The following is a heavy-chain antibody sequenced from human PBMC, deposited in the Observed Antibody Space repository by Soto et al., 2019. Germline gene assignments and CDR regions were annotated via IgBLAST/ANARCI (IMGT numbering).Heavy chain of an antibody. Sequence: SETLSLTCIVSGDSISSYYWSWIRQPPGKGLEWIGYMSYSGSTNYNPSLKSRVTISVDTSKIQFSLKLTSVTAADTAVYYCARVSKGGSTYGYVDYWGQGALVTVSS. D-gene: IGHD5-18*01. V-gene: IGHV4-59*01. CDR1: GDSISSYY. CDR2: MSYSGST. J-gene: IGHJ4*02. CDR3: ARVSKGGSTYGYVDY.